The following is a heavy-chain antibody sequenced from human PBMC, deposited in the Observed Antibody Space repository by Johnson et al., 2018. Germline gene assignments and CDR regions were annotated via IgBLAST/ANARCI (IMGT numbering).Heavy chain of an antibody. J-gene: IGHJ6*02. CDR2: IKKDGSEK. CDR1: GFTFSSYW. Sequence: VQLVQSGGDLVQPGGSPRLSCVVSGFTFSSYWMTWVRQAPGKGLEWVASIKKDGSEKYHVDSVKGRFAISRDKARNSVYLQMNSRRAEDTAVYYCARDRDTGDGLDVWGQVTTVTVSS. CDR3: ARDRDTGDGLDV. V-gene: IGHV3-7*01. D-gene: IGHD7-27*01.